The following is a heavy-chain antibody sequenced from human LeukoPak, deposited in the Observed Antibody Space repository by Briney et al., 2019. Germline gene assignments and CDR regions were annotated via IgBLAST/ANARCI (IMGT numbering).Heavy chain of an antibody. Sequence: GGSLRLSCAASGFTFSDSTMSWYRQAPGKGLEWVGFIRRKVYGGTAEYAASVKGRFTISRDDPKSIAYLQMDSLKIEDSAVYYCTRGQGLYYWGQGTLVIVSS. V-gene: IGHV3-49*03. CDR3: TRGQGLYY. CDR1: GFTFSDST. D-gene: IGHD3/OR15-3a*01. J-gene: IGHJ4*02. CDR2: IRRKVYGGTA.